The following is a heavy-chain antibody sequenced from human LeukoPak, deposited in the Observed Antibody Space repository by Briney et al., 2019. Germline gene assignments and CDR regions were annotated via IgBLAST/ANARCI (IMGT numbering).Heavy chain of an antibody. D-gene: IGHD3-3*01. CDR3: ARAYYDFWSGYYYYYMDV. Sequence: SETLSLTCTVSGGSISSYYWSWIRQPPGKGLEWIGYIYYSGSTNYNPSLKSRVTISVDTSKNQFSLKLSSVTAADTAVYYCARAYYDFWSGYYYYYMDVWGKGTTVTVSS. CDR1: GGSISSYY. V-gene: IGHV4-59*01. CDR2: IYYSGST. J-gene: IGHJ6*03.